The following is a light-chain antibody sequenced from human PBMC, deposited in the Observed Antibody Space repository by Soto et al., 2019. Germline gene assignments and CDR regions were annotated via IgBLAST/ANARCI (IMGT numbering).Light chain of an antibody. J-gene: IGLJ7*01. CDR1: SSNIGNNY. CDR2: RNN. Sequence: QSVMTQPPSASGTPGQEVTISCSGSSSNIGNNYVYWYHQVPGKAPKLLIYRNNQRPSGVPDRFSGSKSDTSASLAITGLRSEDDGHYYCSSWDNHLNGPVFGGGTPLTVL. V-gene: IGLV1-47*01. CDR3: SSWDNHLNGPV.